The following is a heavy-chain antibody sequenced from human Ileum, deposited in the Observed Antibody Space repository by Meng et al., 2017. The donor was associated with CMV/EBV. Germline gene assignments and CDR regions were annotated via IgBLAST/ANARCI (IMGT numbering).Heavy chain of an antibody. CDR3: ARDGH. J-gene: IGHJ4*02. Sequence: GGSLRLSCAASGFTFSSCGMNWVRQAPGKGLDWVSYISSSGTIYYADSVKGRFTISRDNAKNSLFLQMNSLSAEDTAVYYCARDGHWGQGTLVTVSS. V-gene: IGHV3-48*03. CDR2: ISSSGTI. CDR1: GFTFSSCG.